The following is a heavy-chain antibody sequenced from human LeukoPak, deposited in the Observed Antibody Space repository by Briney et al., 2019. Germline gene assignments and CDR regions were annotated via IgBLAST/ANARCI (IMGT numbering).Heavy chain of an antibody. CDR2: MYSSGST. J-gene: IGHJ5*02. D-gene: IGHD3-22*01. V-gene: IGHV4-30-4*01. CDR3: ARPYYYDSRIDP. Sequence: SQTLSLTCTVSGGSISSGDYYWSWIRQPPGKGLEWIAYMYSSGSTYYNPSLKSRVTMSADTSKNQLSLKLSSVTAADTAVYYCARPYYYDSRIDPWGKGILVTVSS. CDR1: GGSISSGDYY.